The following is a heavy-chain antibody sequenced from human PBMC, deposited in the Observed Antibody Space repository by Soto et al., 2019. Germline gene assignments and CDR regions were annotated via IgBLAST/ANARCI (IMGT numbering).Heavy chain of an antibody. Sequence: SVKVSCKASGGTFSSYAISWVRQAPGQGLEWMGGIIPIFGTANYAQRFQGRVTITADESTSTAYMELSSLRSEDTAVYYCARVQKYCSSTSCYSAYDYWGQGTLVTVSS. CDR2: IIPIFGTA. CDR1: GGTFSSYA. D-gene: IGHD2-2*02. V-gene: IGHV1-69*13. CDR3: ARVQKYCSSTSCYSAYDY. J-gene: IGHJ4*02.